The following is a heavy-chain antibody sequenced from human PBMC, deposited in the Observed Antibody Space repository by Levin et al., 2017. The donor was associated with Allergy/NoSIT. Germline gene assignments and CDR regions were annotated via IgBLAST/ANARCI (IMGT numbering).Heavy chain of an antibody. Sequence: GGSLRLSCAASGFTFSNAWMSWVRQAPGKGLEWVGRIKSKLVFGTTASSAPLQGRFTISRDDSKNTLYLQMNSLKTEDTAVYYCTTDSGFGELDYWGQGTLVTVSS. CDR2: IKSKLVFGTT. V-gene: IGHV3-15*01. CDR1: GFTFSNAW. J-gene: IGHJ4*02. CDR3: TTDSGFGELDY. D-gene: IGHD3-10*01.